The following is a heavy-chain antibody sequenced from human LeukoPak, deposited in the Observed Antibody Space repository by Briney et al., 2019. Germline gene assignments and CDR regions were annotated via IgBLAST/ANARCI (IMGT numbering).Heavy chain of an antibody. D-gene: IGHD3-10*01. CDR2: IYSGGST. V-gene: IGHV3-66*02. CDR1: GFTVSSNY. CDR3: ARDKAPYYYGSGSYSDY. J-gene: IGHJ4*02. Sequence: GGSLRLSCAASGFTVSSNYMSWVRQAPGKGREWVSIIYSGGSTYYADSVKGRFTISRDNSKNTLYLQMNSLRAEDTAVYYCARDKAPYYYGSGSYSDYWGQGTLVTVSS.